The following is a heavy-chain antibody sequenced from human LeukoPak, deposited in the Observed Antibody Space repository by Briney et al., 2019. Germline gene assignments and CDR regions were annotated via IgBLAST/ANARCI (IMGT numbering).Heavy chain of an antibody. J-gene: IGHJ5*02. CDR1: GGSISSYY. CDR2: IYYSGST. V-gene: IGHV4-59*01. CDR3: ARAYSSSWYWFDP. Sequence: PSETLSLTCTVSGGSISSYYWSWIRQPPGKGLEWIGYIYYSGSTNYNPSLKSRVTISVDTSKNQFSLKLSSVTAADTAVYNCARAYSSSWYWFDPWGQGTLVTVSS. D-gene: IGHD6-13*01.